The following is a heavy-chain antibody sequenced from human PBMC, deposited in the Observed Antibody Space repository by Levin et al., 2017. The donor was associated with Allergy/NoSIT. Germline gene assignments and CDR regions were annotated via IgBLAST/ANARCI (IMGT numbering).Heavy chain of an antibody. CDR1: GFSVSTHY. V-gene: IGHV3-53*01. J-gene: IGHJ5*02. Sequence: GESLKISCAASGFSVSTHYMNWIRQAPGKGLEWVSVIYSDGRTIYADSVKGRVTISRDNLKNTLYLQMNSLGVEDTAVYYCARDQFLHGSASGGWFDPWGQGTLVTVSS. CDR2: IYSDGRT. CDR3: ARDQFLHGSASGGWFDP. D-gene: IGHD3-10*01.